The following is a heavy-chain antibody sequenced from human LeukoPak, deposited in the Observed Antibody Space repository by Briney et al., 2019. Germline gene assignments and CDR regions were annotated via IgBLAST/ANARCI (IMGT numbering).Heavy chain of an antibody. D-gene: IGHD6-6*01. V-gene: IGHV4-39*01. CDR2: IYYSGST. J-gene: IGHJ4*02. CDR1: GVSISSSSYY. CDR3: ARLSGSSSGY. Sequence: SETLSLTCTVSGVSISSSSYYWGWIRQPPGKGLEWIGSIYYSGSTYYNPSLKSRVTISVDTSKNQFSLKLSSVTAADTAVYYCARLSGSSSGYWGQGTLVTVSS.